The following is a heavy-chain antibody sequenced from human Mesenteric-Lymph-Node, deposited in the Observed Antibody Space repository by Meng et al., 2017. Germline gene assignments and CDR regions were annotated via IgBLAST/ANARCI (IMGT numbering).Heavy chain of an antibody. CDR2: INHSGST. J-gene: IGHJ4*02. V-gene: IGHV4-34*01. CDR1: GGSFSGYY. D-gene: IGHD3-10*01. CDR3: ARIPGRGGSGSYSAVSDY. Sequence: QVQLQELGGGLLKPSETLSLTCAVYGGSFSGYYWSWIRQPPGKGLEWIGEINHSGSTNYNPSLKSRVTISVDTSKNQFSLKLGSVTAADTAVYYCARIPGRGGSGSYSAVSDYWGQGTLVTVSS.